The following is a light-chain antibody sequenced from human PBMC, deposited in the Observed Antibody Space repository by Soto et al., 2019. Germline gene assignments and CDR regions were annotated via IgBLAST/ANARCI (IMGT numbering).Light chain of an antibody. CDR1: SSDVGGYNY. V-gene: IGLV2-14*01. J-gene: IGLJ1*01. CDR3: SSYPSRRTLPYV. Sequence: QSVLTQPASVSGSPGQSITISCTGTSSDVGGYNYVSWYQQHPGKAPKLMIYEVSNRPSGVSNRFSGSKSGNTASLTISGLQAEDEVDYYCSSYPSRRTLPYVFGTGTKVTVL. CDR2: EVS.